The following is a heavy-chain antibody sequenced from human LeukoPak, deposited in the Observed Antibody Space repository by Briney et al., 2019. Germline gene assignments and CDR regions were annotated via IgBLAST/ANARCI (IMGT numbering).Heavy chain of an antibody. CDR2: IYRSGGT. Sequence: PSETLSLTCAVSGGSISSSNWWSWVRQPPGKGLDWVSVIYRSGGTYFADSVKGRFTISRDDSKSTVSLQMNSLRAEDTAVYYCARTIPPAHWGQGTLVTVSS. J-gene: IGHJ4*02. D-gene: IGHD5-24*01. CDR1: GGSISSSNW. V-gene: IGHV3-53*01. CDR3: ARTIPPAH.